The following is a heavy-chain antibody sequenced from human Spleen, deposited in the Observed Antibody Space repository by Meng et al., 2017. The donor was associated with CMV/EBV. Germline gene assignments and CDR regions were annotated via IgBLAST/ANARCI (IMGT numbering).Heavy chain of an antibody. D-gene: IGHD3-16*02. V-gene: IGHV1-3*02. CDR2: SKADNGNT. Sequence: ASVKVSCKASGYTFTTYGMHWVRQAPGQRLEWMGWSKADNGNTKYSREFQGRVPITRDTSATTAYMELSSLRSEDMAVYYCAREVSAPGVFGRRNFDLWGRGTLVTVSS. CDR3: AREVSAPGVFGRRNFDL. CDR1: GYTFTTYG. J-gene: IGHJ2*01.